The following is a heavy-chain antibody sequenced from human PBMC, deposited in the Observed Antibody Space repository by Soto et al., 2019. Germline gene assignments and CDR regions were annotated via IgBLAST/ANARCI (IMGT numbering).Heavy chain of an antibody. CDR1: GGFVSSGNYY. CDR2: MSHSGGT. D-gene: IGHD1-1*01. J-gene: IGHJ3*02. V-gene: IGHV4-34*01. Sequence: QEQLQQWGAGLLKPSETLSLTCAVYGGFVSSGNYYWSWIRQPPGKGREWIGEMSHSGGTHFNPSLKSRVTISVDTSKNQFSLKMSSVTAADTALYYCARVERGTATTVVDAFDIWGPGTMVTVSS. CDR3: ARVERGTATTVVDAFDI.